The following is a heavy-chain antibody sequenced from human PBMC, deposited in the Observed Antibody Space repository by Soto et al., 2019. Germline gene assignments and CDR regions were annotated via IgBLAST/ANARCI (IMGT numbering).Heavy chain of an antibody. CDR2: IYYSGNT. V-gene: IGHV4-30-4*08. CDR1: GGSISSGGTGSY. J-gene: IGHJ4*02. CDR3: ARWWFGEFFDY. D-gene: IGHD3-10*01. Sequence: PSETLSLTCTVSGGSISSGGTGSYWTWIRQLPGKGLEWIGYIYYSGNTYYNPSLKSRPTISIDTSKNQFSLKLSSVTAADTAVYYCARWWFGEFFDYWGQGTLVTVSS.